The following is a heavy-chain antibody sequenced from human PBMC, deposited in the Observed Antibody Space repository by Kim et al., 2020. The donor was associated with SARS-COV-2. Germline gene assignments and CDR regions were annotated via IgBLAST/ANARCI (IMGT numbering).Heavy chain of an antibody. D-gene: IGHD2-15*01. Sequence: GGSLRLSCAASGFTFSSYSMNWVRQAPGKGLEWVSSISSSSSYIYYADSVKGRFTISRDNAKNSLYLQMNSLRAEDTAVYYCAREMVVAATPREDYWGQGTLVTVSS. CDR2: ISSSSSYI. J-gene: IGHJ4*02. CDR3: AREMVVAATPREDY. V-gene: IGHV3-21*01. CDR1: GFTFSSYS.